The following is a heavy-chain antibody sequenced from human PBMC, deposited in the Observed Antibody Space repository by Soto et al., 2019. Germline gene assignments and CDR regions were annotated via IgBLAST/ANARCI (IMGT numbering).Heavy chain of an antibody. Sequence: GASVKVSCKASGYTFTGYFMHWVRQAPGQGLQWMGWINLNTGDTNYAQKFQGRVTTTRDTSTSTAYMELSRLGPDDTALYYCGRDRLGPCSGFSCFSKEYSYYGIDVWGQGTTVTVSS. CDR2: INLNTGDT. CDR3: GRDRLGPCSGFSCFSKEYSYYGIDV. V-gene: IGHV1-2*02. CDR1: GYTFTGYF. D-gene: IGHD2-15*01. J-gene: IGHJ6*02.